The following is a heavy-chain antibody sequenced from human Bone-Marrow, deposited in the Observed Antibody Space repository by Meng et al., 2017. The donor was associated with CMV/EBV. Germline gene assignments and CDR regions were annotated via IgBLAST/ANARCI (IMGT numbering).Heavy chain of an antibody. Sequence: GESLKISCAASGFTFSSYAMHWVRQAPGKGLEWVAVISYDGSNKYYADSVKGRFTISRDNSKNTLYLQMNSLRAEDTAVYYCAREIPDSSGYYYRYDYYYGMAVWGQGNTVNVAS. CDR3: AREIPDSSGYYYRYDYYYGMAV. D-gene: IGHD3-22*01. V-gene: IGHV3-30*04. CDR2: ISYDGSNK. CDR1: GFTFSSYA. J-gene: IGHJ6*02.